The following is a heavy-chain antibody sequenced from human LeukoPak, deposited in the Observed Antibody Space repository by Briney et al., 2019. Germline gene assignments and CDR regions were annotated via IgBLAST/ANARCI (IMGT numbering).Heavy chain of an antibody. D-gene: IGHD3-22*01. CDR2: INQDGSEK. Sequence: GGSLRLSCAASGFTFSSYWMSWVRQAPGKGLEWVANINQDGSEKYYVDSVKGRFTISRDNAKSSLYLQINSLRADDTAVYYCARDRALYDSRRGYYYTEDDYWGQGTLVTASS. J-gene: IGHJ4*02. CDR1: GFTFSSYW. CDR3: ARDRALYDSRRGYYYTEDDY. V-gene: IGHV3-7*01.